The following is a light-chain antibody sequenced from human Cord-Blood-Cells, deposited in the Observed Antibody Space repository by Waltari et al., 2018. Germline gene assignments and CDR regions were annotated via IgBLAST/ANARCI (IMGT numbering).Light chain of an antibody. V-gene: IGKV3-11*01. CDR1: KSVGSY. J-gene: IGKJ4*01. CDR3: QQRSNWLT. CDR2: DAS. Sequence: ELVLPQSPATLSLSPGERATLPCRASKSVGSYLAWYQQKPGPAPRLLIYDASNRATGIPARFSGSGSGTDFTLTISSLEPEDFAVYYCQQRSNWLTFGGGTKVEIK.